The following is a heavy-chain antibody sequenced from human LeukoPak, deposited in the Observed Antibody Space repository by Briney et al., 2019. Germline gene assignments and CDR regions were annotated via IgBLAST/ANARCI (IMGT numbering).Heavy chain of an antibody. V-gene: IGHV3-48*04. J-gene: IGHJ5*02. CDR2: ISFSGATS. CDR3: ASDFTKSTS. CDR1: GFTFSSYA. Sequence: PGGSLRLSCAASGFTFSSYAMNWVRQAPGKGLEWVSYISFSGATSYYTDSVKGRFAISRDNAKNSLYLQMNGLRVEDTAVYYCASDFTKSTSWGQGTLVTVSS.